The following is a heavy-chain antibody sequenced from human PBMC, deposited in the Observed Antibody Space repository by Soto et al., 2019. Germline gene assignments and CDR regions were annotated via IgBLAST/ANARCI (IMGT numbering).Heavy chain of an antibody. CDR3: ASSLGAIGYCSSTSCQGWFDP. CDR2: IYYSGST. V-gene: IGHV4-31*03. J-gene: IGHJ5*02. Sequence: PSETLSLTCTVSGGSISSGGHYWSWIRQHPGKGLEWIGYIYYSGSTYYNPSLKSRVTISVDTSKNQFSLKLSSVTAADTAVYYCASSLGAIGYCSSTSCQGWFDPWGQGTLVTVSS. D-gene: IGHD2-2*01. CDR1: GGSISSGGHY.